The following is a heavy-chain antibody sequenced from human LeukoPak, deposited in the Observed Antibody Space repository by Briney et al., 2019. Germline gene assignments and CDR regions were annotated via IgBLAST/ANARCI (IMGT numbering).Heavy chain of an antibody. J-gene: IGHJ4*02. CDR3: ARGGRPQAPSSSWRSTYFDY. D-gene: IGHD6-13*01. V-gene: IGHV1-18*01. CDR2: ISDYNGNT. CDR1: GYTFTSFG. Sequence: GASVKLSCTASGYTFTSFGISWVRQAPGQGLEWMGGISDYNGNTNYAQNLQGRVTMTTDKSTSTAYMELSSLRSEDTAVYYCARGGRPQAPSSSWRSTYFDYWGQGTLVTVSS.